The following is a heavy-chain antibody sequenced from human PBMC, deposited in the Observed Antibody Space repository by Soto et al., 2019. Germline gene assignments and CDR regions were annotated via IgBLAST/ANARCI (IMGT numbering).Heavy chain of an antibody. CDR1: GFTFSSYA. J-gene: IGHJ6*02. CDR3: AKDLKRVEYSSSCGMDV. D-gene: IGHD6-6*01. Sequence: PGGSLRLSCAASGFTFSSYAMHWVRQAPGKGLEYVSAITSNGGNTDYASSVKGRFTISRDNSKNTLYLQMGSLRAEDMAVYYCAKDLKRVEYSSSCGMDVWGQGTTVTVSS. CDR2: ITSNGGNT. V-gene: IGHV3-64*01.